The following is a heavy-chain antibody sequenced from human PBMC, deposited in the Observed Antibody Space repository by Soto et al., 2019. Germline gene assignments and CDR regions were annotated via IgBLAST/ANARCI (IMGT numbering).Heavy chain of an antibody. CDR2: IIPIFGTA. J-gene: IGHJ6*02. V-gene: IGHV1-69*01. CDR1: GGTFSSYA. Sequence: QVQLVQSGAEVKKPGSSVKVSCKASGGTFSSYAISWVRQAPGQGLEWMGVIIPIFGTANYAQKFQGRVTITADESTSTAYMELSSLRSEDTAVYYCARDRIPYYYYGMDVWGQGTTVTVSS. CDR3: ARDRIPYYYYGMDV.